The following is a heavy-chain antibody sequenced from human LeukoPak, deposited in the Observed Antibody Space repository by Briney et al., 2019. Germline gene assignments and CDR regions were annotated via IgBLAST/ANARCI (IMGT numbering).Heavy chain of an antibody. J-gene: IGHJ5*02. CDR1: GGSISSYY. CDR3: ARVYSSGWYSHWFDP. V-gene: IGHV4-59*01. D-gene: IGHD6-19*01. CDR2: IYYSGST. Sequence: SETLSLTCTVSGGSISSYYWSWIRQPPGKGLEWIGYIYYSGSTNYNPSLKSRVTISVDTSKNQFSLKLSSVTAADTAVYYCARVYSSGWYSHWFDPWGQGTLVTVSS.